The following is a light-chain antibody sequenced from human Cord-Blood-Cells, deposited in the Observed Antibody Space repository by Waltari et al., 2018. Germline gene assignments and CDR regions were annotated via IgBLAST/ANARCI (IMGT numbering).Light chain of an antibody. CDR1: QSVSSN. CDR3: QQYNNWPYT. V-gene: IGKV3-15*01. J-gene: IGKJ2*01. CDR2: GAS. Sequence: EIVMTQSPATLSVSPGERATLSCRASQSVSSNLALYQQKPGQAPRLLIYGASTRATGIPAKFSGSGSGTEFNLTISSLQSEDFAVYYCQQYNNWPYTFGQGTKLEIK.